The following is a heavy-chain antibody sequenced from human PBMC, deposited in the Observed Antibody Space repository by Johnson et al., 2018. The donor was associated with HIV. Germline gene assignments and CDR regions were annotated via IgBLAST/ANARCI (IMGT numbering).Heavy chain of an antibody. Sequence: VQLVESGGGLVKPGGSLRLSCAASGFTFSSYWMSWVRQAPGKGLEWVANIKQDGSEKYYVDSVKGRFTISRDNAKNSLYLQMNSLRAEDTAVYYCAREWELLIGAFDIWGQGTMVTVSS. CDR3: AREWELLIGAFDI. J-gene: IGHJ3*02. D-gene: IGHD1-26*01. CDR1: GFTFSSYW. CDR2: IKQDGSEK. V-gene: IGHV3-7*01.